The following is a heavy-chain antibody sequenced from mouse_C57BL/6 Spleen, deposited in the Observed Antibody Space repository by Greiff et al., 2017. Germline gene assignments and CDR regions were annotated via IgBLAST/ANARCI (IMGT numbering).Heavy chain of an antibody. CDR2: IYPGDGAT. Sequence: QVQLKESGPELVKPGASVKISCKASGYAFSSSWMNWVKQRPGKGLEWIGRIYPGDGATNYNGKFKGKATLTADKSSSTAYMQLSSLTSEDSAVYCCARGLGYYGSSYGYFDVWGTGTTVTVSS. CDR1: GYAFSSSW. CDR3: ARGLGYYGSSYGYFDV. D-gene: IGHD1-1*01. V-gene: IGHV1-82*01. J-gene: IGHJ1*03.